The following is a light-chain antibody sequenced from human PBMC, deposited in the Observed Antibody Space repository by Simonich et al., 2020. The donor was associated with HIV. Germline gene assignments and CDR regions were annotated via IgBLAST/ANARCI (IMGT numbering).Light chain of an antibody. CDR1: QSVSSN. V-gene: IGKV3-15*01. CDR2: GAS. Sequence: IVMTQSPASLSVSPGERATISCRASQSVSSNLAWYQQKAGQAPRLLIYGASTRAPGIPARFSGSGSGTEFTLTISSMQSEDFAVYYCQQYSKWSKTFGQGTKVEIK. CDR3: QQYSKWSKT. J-gene: IGKJ1*01.